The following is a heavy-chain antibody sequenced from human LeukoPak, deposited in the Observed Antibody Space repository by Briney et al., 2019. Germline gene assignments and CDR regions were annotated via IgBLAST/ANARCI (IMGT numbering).Heavy chain of an antibody. J-gene: IGHJ4*02. V-gene: IGHV1-18*01. D-gene: IGHD5-12*01. Sequence: ASVKVSCKASGYTFTSYGISWVRQAPGQGLEWMGWISAYNGNTNYAQKLQGRVTMTTDTSTSAAYMELRSLRSDDTAVYYCARDSGYDRVPDFDYWGQGTLVTVSS. CDR1: GYTFTSYG. CDR3: ARDSGYDRVPDFDY. CDR2: ISAYNGNT.